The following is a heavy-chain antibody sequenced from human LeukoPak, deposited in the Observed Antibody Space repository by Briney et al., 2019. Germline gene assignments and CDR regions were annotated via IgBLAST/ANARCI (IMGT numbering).Heavy chain of an antibody. CDR3: ARGITMIVVATLGMDV. CDR1: GYTFTSYA. Sequence: GASVKVSCKASGYTFTSYAMNWVRQAPGQGLEWMGWVNTNTGNPTYAQGFTGRFVLSLDTSVSTAYLQISSLKAEDTAVYYCARGITMIVVATLGMDVWGQGTTVTVSS. CDR2: VNTNTGNP. V-gene: IGHV7-4-1*02. J-gene: IGHJ6*02. D-gene: IGHD3-22*01.